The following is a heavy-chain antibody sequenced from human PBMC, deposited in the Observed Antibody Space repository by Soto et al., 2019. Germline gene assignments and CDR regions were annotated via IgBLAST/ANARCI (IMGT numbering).Heavy chain of an antibody. CDR1: GYSFTSYW. D-gene: IGHD6-19*01. Sequence: GESLKISCKGSGYSFTSYWIGWVRQMPGKGLERMGIIYPGDSDTRYSPSFQGQVTISADKSITTTYLQWSSLKASDTAIYYCARLFYNSGWYDYWVQGTLVSLSX. J-gene: IGHJ4*02. V-gene: IGHV5-51*01. CDR3: ARLFYNSGWYDY. CDR2: IYPGDSDT.